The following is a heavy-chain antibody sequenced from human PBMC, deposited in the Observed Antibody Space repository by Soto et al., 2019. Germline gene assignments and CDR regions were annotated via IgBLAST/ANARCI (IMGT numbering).Heavy chain of an antibody. J-gene: IGHJ5*02. Sequence: PSETLSLTCTVSGGSISSGDYYWAWIRQPPGKGLEWIVNIYYSGSTNYNPSLKSRVTISVDTSKNQFYLKLSSVTAADTAVYYCARDRGLGSGWYGWFDPWGQGTLVTVSS. CDR3: ARDRGLGSGWYGWFDP. CDR1: GGSISSGDYY. CDR2: IYYSGST. D-gene: IGHD6-19*01. V-gene: IGHV4-61*08.